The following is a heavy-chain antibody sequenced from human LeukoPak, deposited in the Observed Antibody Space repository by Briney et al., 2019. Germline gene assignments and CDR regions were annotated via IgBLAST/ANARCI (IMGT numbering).Heavy chain of an antibody. D-gene: IGHD2-2*01. J-gene: IGHJ4*02. CDR1: GYTFTNYA. V-gene: IGHV7-4-1*02. Sequence: ASVKVSCKASGYTFTNYALNWVRQAPGQGLEWMGWINTNTGNPTYAQDFTGHFVFSLDTSATTAYLQISSLKAEDTAVYYCARVVPTAGLYYFDYWGQGTLVTVSS. CDR3: ARVVPTAGLYYFDY. CDR2: INTNTGNP.